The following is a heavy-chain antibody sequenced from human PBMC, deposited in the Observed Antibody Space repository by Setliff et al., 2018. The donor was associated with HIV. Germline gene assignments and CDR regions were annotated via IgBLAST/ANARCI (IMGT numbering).Heavy chain of an antibody. V-gene: IGHV4-4*09. J-gene: IGHJ5*02. CDR3: ARVKGWGWFHP. Sequence: SETLSLTCTVSGGSISTYYWTWIRQPPGKGLEWIGYIYTSGSTSYNPSLKSRLTISLDTSKNQFSLKLSSVTAADTAVYYCARVKGWGWFHPWGQGTLVTVSS. CDR2: IYTSGST. CDR1: GGSISTYY. D-gene: IGHD3-16*01.